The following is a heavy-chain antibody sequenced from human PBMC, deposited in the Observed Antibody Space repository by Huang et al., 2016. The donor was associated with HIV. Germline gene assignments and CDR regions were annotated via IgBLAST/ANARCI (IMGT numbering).Heavy chain of an antibody. CDR3: ARRMTRGSTGFKLFDY. J-gene: IGHJ4*02. CDR2: MDPNSGNT. D-gene: IGHD5-12*01. CDR1: GYTFTSYD. V-gene: IGHV1-8*01. Sequence: QVQLVQSGAEVKKPGASVKVSCKASGYTFTSYDINWVRPATGQGLEWMGWMDPNSGNTGYAQKVQGRVTMTRNTSISTAYMELSSLRSEDTAVYYCARRMTRGSTGFKLFDYWGQGTLVTVSS.